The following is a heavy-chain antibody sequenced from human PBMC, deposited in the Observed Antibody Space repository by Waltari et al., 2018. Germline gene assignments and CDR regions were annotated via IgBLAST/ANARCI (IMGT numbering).Heavy chain of an antibody. CDR3: AGDRAIGLFFDY. Sequence: QVQLQESGPGLVKPSGTLSLTCAVSGDSLSSTYWWGWVRQSPGKGPEWIGQVHHSGRTHYNPSLQSRVTISVDKSKNQFSLNLNSVTAADTAVYYCAGDRAIGLFFDYWGQGTLVTVSS. CDR2: VHHSGRT. J-gene: IGHJ4*02. CDR1: GDSLSSTYW. V-gene: IGHV4-4*02. D-gene: IGHD2-2*01.